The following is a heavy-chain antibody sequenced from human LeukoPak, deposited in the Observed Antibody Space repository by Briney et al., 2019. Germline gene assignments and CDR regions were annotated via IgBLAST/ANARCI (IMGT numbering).Heavy chain of an antibody. D-gene: IGHD3-9*01. V-gene: IGHV4-31*03. CDR2: IYYSGST. Sequence: SQTLSLTCTVSGGSISSGGYSWSWIRQHPGKGLEWIGYIYYSGSTNYNPSLKSRVTISVDTSKNQFSLKLSSVTAADTAVYYCARGGDILTGYYRFDYWGQGTLVTVSS. CDR1: GGSISSGGYS. CDR3: ARGGDILTGYYRFDY. J-gene: IGHJ4*02.